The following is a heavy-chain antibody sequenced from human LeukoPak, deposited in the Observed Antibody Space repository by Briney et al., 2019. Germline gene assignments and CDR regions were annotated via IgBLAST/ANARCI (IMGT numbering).Heavy chain of an antibody. CDR1: GGSISSGSCY. D-gene: IGHD3-10*01. Sequence: SETLSLTCTVSGGSISSGSCYWSWIRQPAGKGLEWIGRIYTSGSTNYNPSLESRVTISVDTSKNQFSLKLSSVTAADTAVYYCARTMVRGAYNWFDPWGQGTLVTVSS. J-gene: IGHJ5*02. CDR2: IYTSGST. V-gene: IGHV4-61*02. CDR3: ARTMVRGAYNWFDP.